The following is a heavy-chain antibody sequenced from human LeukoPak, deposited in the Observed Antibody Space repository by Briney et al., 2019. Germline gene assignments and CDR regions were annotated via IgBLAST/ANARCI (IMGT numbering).Heavy chain of an antibody. J-gene: IGHJ5*02. CDR3: ARGPTVTPHS. CDR2: IYHNAIT. CDR1: GGSISNFY. V-gene: IGHV4-59*01. Sequence: PSETLSLTCTVSGGSISNFYWSWIRQPPGKGLEWIGYIYHNAITSYNPSLGSRVTISVDTSKDQFSLRLSSVTAADTAVYYCARGPTVTPHSWGQGTLVTVSS. D-gene: IGHD4-17*01.